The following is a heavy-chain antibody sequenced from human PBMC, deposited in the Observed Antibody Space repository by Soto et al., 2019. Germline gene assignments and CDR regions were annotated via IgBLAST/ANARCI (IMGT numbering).Heavy chain of an antibody. CDR3: ARGPPYYDFWSGSTYGMAV. Sequence: SVKVSCKASGYTFTSYDINWVRQATVQGLEWMGWMNPNSGNTGYAQKFQGRVTMTRNTSISTAYMELSSLRSEDTAVYYCARGPPYYDFWSGSTYGMAVGGQGTTVPV. D-gene: IGHD3-3*01. J-gene: IGHJ6*02. CDR1: GYTFTSYD. CDR2: MNPNSGNT. V-gene: IGHV1-8*01.